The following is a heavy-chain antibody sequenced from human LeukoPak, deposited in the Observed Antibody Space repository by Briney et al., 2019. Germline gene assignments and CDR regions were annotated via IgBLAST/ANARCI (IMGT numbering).Heavy chain of an antibody. CDR2: FNPGGGST. CDR3: ARAIKSYCGGDCYSGWFGP. Sequence: ASVKASCKASGYTFTSNHIHWVRQAPGQGLEGRRVFNPGGGSTSNAQKLQGRFIMTRDRFTNTVYMELSSLSSEDTAVYYCARAIKSYCGGDCYSGWFGPWGQGALVTVSS. J-gene: IGHJ5*02. CDR1: GYTFTSNH. D-gene: IGHD2-21*01. V-gene: IGHV1-46*03.